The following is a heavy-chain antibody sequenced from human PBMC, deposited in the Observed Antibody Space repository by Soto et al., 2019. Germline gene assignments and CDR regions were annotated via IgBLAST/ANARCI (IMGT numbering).Heavy chain of an antibody. CDR1: GFNFKSYV. Sequence: PGGSLRLSCATSGFNFKSYVMHWIRQAPGKGLEWVSSISSTRTYIHYADSVKGRFTISRDNAKNALYLEMNGLRDDDTAIYYCVREGSYDTSGKYIQAFCYWGQGTPVTVSS. J-gene: IGHJ4*02. CDR2: ISSTRTYI. CDR3: VREGSYDTSGKYIQAFCY. D-gene: IGHD3-22*01. V-gene: IGHV3-21*06.